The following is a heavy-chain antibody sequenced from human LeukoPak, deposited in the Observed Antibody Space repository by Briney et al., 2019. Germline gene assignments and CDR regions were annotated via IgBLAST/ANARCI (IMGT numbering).Heavy chain of an antibody. V-gene: IGHV3-23*01. CDR2: ISGSGGST. CDR3: ARDLISSSWYDYYYYYGMDV. CDR1: GFTFSSYA. D-gene: IGHD6-13*01. Sequence: GGSLRLSCAASGFTFSSYAMSWVRQAPGKGLEWVSAISGSGGSTYYADSVKGRFTISRDNSKNTLYLQMNSLRAEDTAVYYCARDLISSSWYDYYYYYGMDVWGQGTTVTVSS. J-gene: IGHJ6*02.